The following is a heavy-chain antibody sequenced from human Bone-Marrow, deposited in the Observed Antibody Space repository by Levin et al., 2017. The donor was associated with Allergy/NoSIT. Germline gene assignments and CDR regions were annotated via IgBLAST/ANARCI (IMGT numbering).Heavy chain of an antibody. J-gene: IGHJ4*02. Sequence: SGPTLVKPTQTLTLTCTFSGFSLSTTKMCVTWIRQPPGKALEWLARIDWDDDKYYSPSLKTRLTISKDTSKNQVVLTMSNMDPVDTATYYCARLLPSHYSSTWYYFDYWGQGALVTVSS. CDR2: IDWDDDK. CDR1: GFSLSTTKMC. V-gene: IGHV2-70*11. D-gene: IGHD6-13*01. CDR3: ARLLPSHYSSTWYYFDY.